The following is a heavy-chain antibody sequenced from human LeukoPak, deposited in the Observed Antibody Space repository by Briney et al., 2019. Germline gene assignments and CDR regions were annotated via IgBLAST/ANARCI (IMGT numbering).Heavy chain of an antibody. D-gene: IGHD3-22*01. CDR2: ISAYNGHT. CDR3: ARDYSSGPYGFFDY. Sequence: VASVKVSCKASGYTFTSYGISWVRQAPGQALEWMGWISAYNGHTNYAQKLQGRVTMTTETSTNTAYMELRSLRSDDTAVYYCARDYSSGPYGFFDYWGQGTLVTVSS. CDR1: GYTFTSYG. J-gene: IGHJ4*02. V-gene: IGHV1-18*01.